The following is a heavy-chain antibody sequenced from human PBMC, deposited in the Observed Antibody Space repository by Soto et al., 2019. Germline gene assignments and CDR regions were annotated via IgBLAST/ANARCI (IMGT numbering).Heavy chain of an antibody. CDR3: AKVGDFWSGPPFGYYYYGMDV. J-gene: IGHJ6*02. CDR2: ISGSGGST. V-gene: IGHV3-23*01. Sequence: GGSLRLSCAASGFTFSSYAMSWVRQAPGKGLEWVSAISGSGGSTYYADSVKGRFTISRDNSKNTLYLQMNSLRAEDTAVYYCAKVGDFWSGPPFGYYYYGMDVWGQGTTVTVSS. CDR1: GFTFSSYA. D-gene: IGHD3-3*01.